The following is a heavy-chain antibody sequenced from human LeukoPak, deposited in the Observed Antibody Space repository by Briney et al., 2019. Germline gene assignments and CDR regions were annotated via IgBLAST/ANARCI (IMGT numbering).Heavy chain of an antibody. CDR2: IIPIFGTA. V-gene: IGHV1-69*13. Sequence: GASVKVSCKASGYTFTSYAIHWARQAPGQGLEWMGGIIPIFGTANYAQKFQGRVTITADESTSTAYMELSSLRSEDTAVYYCARVGNYDFWSGPYNWFDPWGQGTLVTVSS. D-gene: IGHD3-3*01. J-gene: IGHJ5*02. CDR3: ARVGNYDFWSGPYNWFDP. CDR1: GYTFTSYA.